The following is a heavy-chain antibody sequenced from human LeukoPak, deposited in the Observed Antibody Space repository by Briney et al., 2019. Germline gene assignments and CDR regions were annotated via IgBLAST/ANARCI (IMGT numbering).Heavy chain of an antibody. D-gene: IGHD3-3*01. CDR2: MNPNSGNT. CDR3: ARGRTYYDFWSGYYTGGFDY. Sequence: ASVKVSCKASGYTFTSYDINWVRQATGQGLEWMGWMNPNSGNTGYAQKFQGRVTITRNTSISTAYMELSSLRSEDTAVYYCARGRTYYDFWSGYYTGGFDYWGQGTLVTVSS. V-gene: IGHV1-8*03. CDR1: GYTFTSYD. J-gene: IGHJ4*02.